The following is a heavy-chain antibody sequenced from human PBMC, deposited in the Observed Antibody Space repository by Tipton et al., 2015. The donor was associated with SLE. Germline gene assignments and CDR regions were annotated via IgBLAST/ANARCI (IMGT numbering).Heavy chain of an antibody. V-gene: IGHV3-21*01. CDR2: ISRSSSYI. D-gene: IGHD4/OR15-4a*01. J-gene: IGHJ6*02. CDR3: APVLTGYYGMDV. Sequence: SLRLSCATSGFTFDIFSMNWVRQAPGKGLEWVSSISRSSSYIHYANSVKGRFTISRDNSKNTLYLQMNSLRAEDTAVYYRAPVLTGYYGMDVWGQGTTVTVSS. CDR1: GFTFDIFS.